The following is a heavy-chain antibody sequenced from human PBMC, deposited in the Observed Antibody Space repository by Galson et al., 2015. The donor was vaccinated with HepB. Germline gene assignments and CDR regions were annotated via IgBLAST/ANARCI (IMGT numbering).Heavy chain of an antibody. D-gene: IGHD6-19*01. CDR2: IWYDGSNK. V-gene: IGHV3-33*01. J-gene: IGHJ4*02. Sequence: SLRLSCAASGFTFSSYGMHWVRQAPGKGLEWVAVIWYDGSNKYYADSVKGRFTISRDNSKNTLYLQMNSLRAEDTAVYYCARDSYSSGWSYFDYWGQGTLVTVSS. CDR3: ARDSYSSGWSYFDY. CDR1: GFTFSSYG.